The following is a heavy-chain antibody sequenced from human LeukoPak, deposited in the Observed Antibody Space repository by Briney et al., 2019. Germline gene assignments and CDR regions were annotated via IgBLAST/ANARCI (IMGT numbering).Heavy chain of an antibody. CDR2: ISHSVNT. D-gene: IGHD3-22*01. CDR1: GGSIRSEDHY. J-gene: IGHJ4*02. V-gene: IGHV4-30-4*02. Sequence: SETLSLTCTVSGGSIRSEDHYWGWVRQPPGKGLEYIGYISHSVNTYYQPSLKSRLSVSIDTAKNQFSLRLTSVTAADTAVYYCARVAPTRGFASSGYYPLDYWGQGTLVNVSS. CDR3: ARVAPTRGFASSGYYPLDY.